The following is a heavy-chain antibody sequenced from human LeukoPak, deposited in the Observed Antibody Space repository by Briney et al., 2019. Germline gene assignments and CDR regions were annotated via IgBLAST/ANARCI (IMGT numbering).Heavy chain of an antibody. D-gene: IGHD1-7*01. CDR1: GFTFNSYT. J-gene: IGHJ4*02. CDR2: ISYDGSND. CDR3: ARDLKWNYVDGGY. V-gene: IGHV3-30*01. Sequence: PGRSLRFSCAASGFTFNSYTMHWVRQAPGKGLEWVAVISYDGSNDYYADSVQGRFTISRDNSKNTLYLQMNSLRAEDTALYYCARDLKWNYVDGGYWGQGTLVTVSS.